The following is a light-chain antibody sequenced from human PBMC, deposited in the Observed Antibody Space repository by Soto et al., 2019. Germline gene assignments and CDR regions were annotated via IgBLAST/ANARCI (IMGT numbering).Light chain of an antibody. CDR2: DAS. Sequence: DIQMTQSPSSLAASVGARVTITCRASQSISTYLNWYQQKPGKAPKVLIFDASRLQSGVASRFSGSGSGTDFTLTISNLQPEDSATYYCQQSYSAPWTFGQGTKVQVK. CDR1: QSISTY. CDR3: QQSYSAPWT. J-gene: IGKJ1*01. V-gene: IGKV1-39*01.